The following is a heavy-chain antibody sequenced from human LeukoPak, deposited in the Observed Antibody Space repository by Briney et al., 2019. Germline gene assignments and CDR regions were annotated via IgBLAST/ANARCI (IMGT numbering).Heavy chain of an antibody. CDR2: IYYSGST. J-gene: IGHJ6*02. D-gene: IGHD3-10*01. CDR3: AGPTPKGFEYGMDV. CDR1: GGSISSSSYY. Sequence: PSETLSLTCTVSGGSISSSSYYWGWIRQPPGKGQEWIGSIYYSGSTYYNPSLKSRVTISVDTSKNQFSLKLSSVTAADTAVYYCAGPTPKGFEYGMDVWGQGTTVTVSS. V-gene: IGHV4-39*07.